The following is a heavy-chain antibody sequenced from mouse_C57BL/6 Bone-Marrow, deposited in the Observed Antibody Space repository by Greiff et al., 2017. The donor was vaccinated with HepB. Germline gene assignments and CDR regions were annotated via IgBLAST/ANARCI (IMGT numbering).Heavy chain of an antibody. D-gene: IGHD1-1*01. J-gene: IGHJ2*01. CDR3: ARGTTVVAPHFDY. Sequence: VQLKESGPVLVKPGASVKMSCKASGYTFTDYYMNWVKQSHGKSLEWIGVINPYNGGTSYNQKFKGKATLTVDKSSSTAYMELNSLTSEDSAVYYCARGTTVVAPHFDYWGQGTTLTVSS. CDR2: INPYNGGT. CDR1: GYTFTDYY. V-gene: IGHV1-19*01.